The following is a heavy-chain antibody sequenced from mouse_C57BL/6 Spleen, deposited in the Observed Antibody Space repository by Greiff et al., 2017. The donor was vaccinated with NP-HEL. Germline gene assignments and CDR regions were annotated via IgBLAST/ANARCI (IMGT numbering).Heavy chain of an antibody. D-gene: IGHD2-2*01. CDR3: AREGSTMFTSYYAMDY. CDR1: GYTFTSYW. V-gene: IGHV1-64*01. J-gene: IGHJ4*01. Sequence: VQLQQPGAELVKPGASVKLSCKASGYTFTSYWMHWVKQRPGQGLEWIGMIHPNSGSTNYNEKFKSKATLTVDKSSSTAYMQLSSLTSEDSAVYYCAREGSTMFTSYYAMDYWGQGTSVTVSS. CDR2: IHPNSGST.